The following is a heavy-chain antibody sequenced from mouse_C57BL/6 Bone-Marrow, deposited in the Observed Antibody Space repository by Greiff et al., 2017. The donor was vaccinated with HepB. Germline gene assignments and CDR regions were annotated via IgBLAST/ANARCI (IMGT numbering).Heavy chain of an antibody. J-gene: IGHJ1*01. D-gene: IGHD1-1*01. CDR1: GYAFSSSW. CDR2: IYPGDGDT. Sequence: QVQLQQSGPELVKPGASVKISCKASGYAFSSSWMNWVKQRPGKGLEWIGRIYPGDGDTNYNGKFKGKATLTADKSSSTAYMQLSSLTSEDSAVYFCARSRREITQGWYIDVWAAGTTVTDSS. CDR3: ARSRREITQGWYIDV. V-gene: IGHV1-82*01.